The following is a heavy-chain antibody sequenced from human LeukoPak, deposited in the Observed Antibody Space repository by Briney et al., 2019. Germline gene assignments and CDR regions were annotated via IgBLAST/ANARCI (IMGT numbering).Heavy chain of an antibody. Sequence: GASVKVSCEASGYTFTSYGISWVRQAPGQGLEWMGWISAYNGNTNYAQKLQGRVTMTTDTSTSTAYMELRSLRSDDTAVYYCATQYSSGWYMDYWGQGTLVTVSS. CDR3: ATQYSSGWYMDY. CDR2: ISAYNGNT. D-gene: IGHD6-19*01. CDR1: GYTFTSYG. J-gene: IGHJ4*02. V-gene: IGHV1-18*01.